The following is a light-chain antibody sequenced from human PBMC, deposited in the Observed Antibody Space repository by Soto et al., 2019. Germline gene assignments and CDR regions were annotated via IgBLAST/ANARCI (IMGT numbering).Light chain of an antibody. J-gene: IGLJ2*01. Sequence: SYELTQPPSVSVSPGQTASITCSADKLGDKYVAWYRQKPGQSPVLVIYQDHMRPSGFPERFSGSNSGNTATLTISGTQAMDEGDYYCQTWDTSTAVFGGGTKLTVL. CDR1: KLGDKY. V-gene: IGLV3-1*01. CDR3: QTWDTSTAV. CDR2: QDH.